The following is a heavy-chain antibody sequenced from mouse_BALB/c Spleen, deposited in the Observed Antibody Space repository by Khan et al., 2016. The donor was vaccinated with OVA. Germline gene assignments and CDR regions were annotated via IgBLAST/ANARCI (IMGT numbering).Heavy chain of an antibody. CDR3: ARSGYVSFAY. CDR1: GYTFTDFN. CDR2: IFPNNGGT. Sequence: EVQLQESGPELVKPGASVRISCKTSGYTFTDFNLDWVKQSHGKSPEWIGYIFPNNGGTGYNQKFKTKATLTVDSSSRTAYMELRSLTSEDSAVYYCARSGYVSFAYWGQGTLVTVSA. J-gene: IGHJ3*01. D-gene: IGHD1-2*01. V-gene: IGHV1S29*02.